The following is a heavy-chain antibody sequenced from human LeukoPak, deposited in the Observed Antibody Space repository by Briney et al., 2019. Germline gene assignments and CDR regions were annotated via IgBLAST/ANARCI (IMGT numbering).Heavy chain of an antibody. D-gene: IGHD5-12*01. CDR3: ARDGYSGYDGDY. CDR1: GFTFSSYS. Sequence: PGGSLRLSCAASGFTFSSYSINWVRQAPGKGLEWVSSISSSSSYIYYADSVKGRFTISRDNAKNSLYLQMNSLRAEDTAVYYCARDGYSGYDGDYWGQGTLVTVSS. V-gene: IGHV3-21*01. CDR2: ISSSSSYI. J-gene: IGHJ4*02.